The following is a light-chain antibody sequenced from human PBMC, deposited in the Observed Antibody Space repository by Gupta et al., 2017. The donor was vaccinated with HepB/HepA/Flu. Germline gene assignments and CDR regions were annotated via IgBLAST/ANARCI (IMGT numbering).Light chain of an antibody. J-gene: IGLJ2*01. Sequence: SYVLTQPPSVSVAPGKMARITCGGNNIGSKSMHWYQQKPGQAPVMVIYYDSDRPSGIPERFSGSNSGSTATLTISRVEAGDEADYYCHVWDSSSDHPVFGGGTKLTVL. CDR2: YDS. CDR1: NIGSKS. V-gene: IGLV3-21*04. CDR3: HVWDSSSDHPV.